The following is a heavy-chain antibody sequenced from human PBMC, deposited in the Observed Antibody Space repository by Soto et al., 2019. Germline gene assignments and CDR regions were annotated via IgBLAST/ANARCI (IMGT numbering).Heavy chain of an antibody. V-gene: IGHV5-51*01. J-gene: IGHJ6*02. D-gene: IGHD4-17*01. CDR3: ARSNDYGDYYYYGMDV. Sequence: GESLKISCNGSGYSFTSYWIGWVRQMPGKGLEWMGIIYPGDSDTRYSPSFQGQVTISADKSISTAYLQWSSLKASDTAMYYCARSNDYGDYYYYGMDVWGQGTTVTVSS. CDR2: IYPGDSDT. CDR1: GYSFTSYW.